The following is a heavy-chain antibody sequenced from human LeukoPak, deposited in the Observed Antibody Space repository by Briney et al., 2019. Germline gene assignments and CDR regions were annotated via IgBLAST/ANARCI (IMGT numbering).Heavy chain of an antibody. D-gene: IGHD6-19*01. CDR3: ARGDNSGWRNVYYFDY. J-gene: IGHJ4*02. Sequence: PGGSLRLSCAASGFTVSSYSMNWVRQAQGKGLEWVSYISSRSSTIYYADSVKGRFTISRDNAKNSLYLQMNSLRDEDTAVYYCARGDNSGWRNVYYFDYWGQGTLVTVSS. CDR2: ISSRSSTI. CDR1: GFTVSSYS. V-gene: IGHV3-48*02.